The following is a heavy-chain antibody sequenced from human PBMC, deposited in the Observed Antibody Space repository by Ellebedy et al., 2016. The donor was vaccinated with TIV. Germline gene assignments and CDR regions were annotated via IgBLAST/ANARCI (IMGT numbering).Heavy chain of an antibody. CDR2: IYYSGST. V-gene: IGHV4-61*08. CDR3: ARGNDNNNWFDP. CDR1: GGSISSGDYY. Sequence: GSLRLXXTVSGGSISSGDYYWSWIRQPPGKGLEWIGYIYYSGSTNYNPSLKSRVTISVDTSKNQFSLKLSSVTAADTAVYYCARGNDNNNWFDPWGQGTLVTVSS. D-gene: IGHD1-1*01. J-gene: IGHJ5*02.